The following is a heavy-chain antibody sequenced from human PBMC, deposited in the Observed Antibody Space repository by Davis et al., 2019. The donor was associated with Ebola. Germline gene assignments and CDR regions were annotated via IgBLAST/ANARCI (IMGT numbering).Heavy chain of an antibody. V-gene: IGHV4-34*01. CDR2: INHSGST. CDR1: GGSFSGYY. Sequence: MPSETLSLTCAVYGGSFSGYYWSWIRQPPGKGLEWIGEINHSGSTNYNPSLKSRVTISVDTSKNQFSLKLSSVTAADTAVYYCARTDYGDFTGGYYFDYWGQGTLVTVSS. J-gene: IGHJ4*02. D-gene: IGHD4-17*01. CDR3: ARTDYGDFTGGYYFDY.